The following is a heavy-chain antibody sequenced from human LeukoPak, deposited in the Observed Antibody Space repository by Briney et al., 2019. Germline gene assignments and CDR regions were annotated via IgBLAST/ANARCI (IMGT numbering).Heavy chain of an antibody. J-gene: IGHJ4*02. D-gene: IGHD6-19*01. Sequence: GGSLRLSCAASGFTFSAYAMSWVRQAPGKGLECVSGIEGSGTDTYYADSVKGRFTISRDNSQTRLFLQLNRMTADDTAVYYCTASAAVSGRGRGYWGQGSLVTVSS. CDR3: TASAAVSGRGRGY. V-gene: IGHV3-23*01. CDR1: GFTFSAYA. CDR2: IEGSGTDT.